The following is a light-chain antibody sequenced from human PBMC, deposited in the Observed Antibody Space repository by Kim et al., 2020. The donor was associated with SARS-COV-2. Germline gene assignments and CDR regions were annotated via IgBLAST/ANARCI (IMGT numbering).Light chain of an antibody. J-gene: IGKJ4*01. Sequence: ASVGDRVTITCQASQYIHNYLNWYQQTPGSAPKLLLYDASKLKTGVPSRFSGGGSRTVFTFTISSLQPEDVATYYCQQFDDMPLTFGGGTKVDIK. CDR2: DAS. V-gene: IGKV1-33*01. CDR1: QYIHNY. CDR3: QQFDDMPLT.